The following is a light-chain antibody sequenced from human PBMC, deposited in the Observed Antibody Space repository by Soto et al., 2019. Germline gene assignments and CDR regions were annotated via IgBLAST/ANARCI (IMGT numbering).Light chain of an antibody. CDR1: SSDVGGYNY. CDR3: SSYAGSKTL. CDR2: EVS. Sequence: QSALTQPPSASGSPGQSVTISCTGTSSDVGGYNYVSWHQQHPGKAPKLMIYEVSKRPSGVPDRFSGSKSGNTASLTVSGLQAEDEADYYCSSYAGSKTLFGGGTKVTVL. J-gene: IGLJ2*01. V-gene: IGLV2-8*01.